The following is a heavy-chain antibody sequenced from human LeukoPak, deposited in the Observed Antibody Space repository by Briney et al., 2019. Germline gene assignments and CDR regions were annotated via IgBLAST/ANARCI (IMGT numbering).Heavy chain of an antibody. CDR3: ARDGHYYDSSGYAKHDAFDI. V-gene: IGHV4-39*07. D-gene: IGHD3-22*01. CDR2: LYYGENS. CDR1: GGSISIISSSTYY. J-gene: IGHJ3*02. Sequence: SETLSLACTVSGGSISIISSSTYYWGWIRQAPGKGLEWIGSLYYGENSHYNPSLKSRATLSVDTSNNQFSLKLTSVTAADTAVYYCARDGHYYDSSGYAKHDAFDIWGQGTMVTVSS.